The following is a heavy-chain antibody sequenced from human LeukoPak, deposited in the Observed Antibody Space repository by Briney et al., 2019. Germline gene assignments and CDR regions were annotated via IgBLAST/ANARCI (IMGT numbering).Heavy chain of an antibody. CDR3: AREDYYDSSAPTDY. CDR2: ISGSGGST. D-gene: IGHD3-22*01. J-gene: IGHJ4*02. Sequence: PGGSLRLSCAASGFTFSSYAMSWVRQAPGKGLEWVSAISGSGGSTYYADSVKGRFTISRDNAKNSLYLQMNSLRAEDTAVYYCAREDYYDSSAPTDYWGQGTLVTVSS. CDR1: GFTFSSYA. V-gene: IGHV3-23*01.